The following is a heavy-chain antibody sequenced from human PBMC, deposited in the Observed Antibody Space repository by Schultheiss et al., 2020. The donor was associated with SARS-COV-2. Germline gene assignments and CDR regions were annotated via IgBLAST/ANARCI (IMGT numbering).Heavy chain of an antibody. V-gene: IGHV4-34*01. D-gene: IGHD1-26*01. CDR3: ARGIGAISGSSEAFDI. CDR2: IYYSGST. CDR1: GGSFSGYY. Sequence: GSLRLSCAVYGGSFSGYYWSWIRQPPGKGLEWIGSIYYSGSTYYNPSLKSRVTISVDRSKNQFSLKLSSVTAADTAVYYCARGIGAISGSSEAFDIWGQGTMVTVSS. J-gene: IGHJ3*02.